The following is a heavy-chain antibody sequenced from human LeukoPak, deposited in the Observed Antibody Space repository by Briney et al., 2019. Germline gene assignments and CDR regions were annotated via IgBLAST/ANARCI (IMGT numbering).Heavy chain of an antibody. Sequence: PGGSLRLSCAASGFTFSDHCMDWVRQAPGKGLEWVGRTRNKANSYTTEYAASVKGRFTISRDDSKNSPYLQMNSLKTEDTAVYYCARQGDHYGMDVWGQGTTVTVSS. CDR2: TRNKANSYTT. V-gene: IGHV3-72*01. D-gene: IGHD2-8*01. CDR1: GFTFSDHC. CDR3: ARQGDHYGMDV. J-gene: IGHJ6*02.